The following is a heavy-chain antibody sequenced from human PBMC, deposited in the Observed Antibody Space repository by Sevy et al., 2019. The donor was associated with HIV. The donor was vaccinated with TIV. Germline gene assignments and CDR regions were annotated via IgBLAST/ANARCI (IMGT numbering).Heavy chain of an antibody. CDR1: GFIFTDYW. V-gene: IGHV3-7*01. D-gene: IGHD3-3*01. CDR3: AREVGGFNWRPYYFDS. J-gene: IGHJ4*02. CDR2: INQDQSEK. Sequence: GESLKISCETSGFIFTDYWMSWVRQIPGKGLEWVATINQDQSEKYYVDSVKGRFAISRDSAKKSVSLQMNGLRAEDTALYFCAREVGGFNWRPYYFDSWGQGTLVTVSS.